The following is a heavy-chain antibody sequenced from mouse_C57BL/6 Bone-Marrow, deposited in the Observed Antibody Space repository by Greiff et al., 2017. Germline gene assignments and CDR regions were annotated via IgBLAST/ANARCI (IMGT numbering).Heavy chain of an antibody. CDR3: THYDDYAMDY. J-gene: IGHJ4*01. D-gene: IGHD1-2*01. CDR1: GYTFTSYW. Sequence: QVQLQQPGAELVKPGASVKLSCKASGYTFTSYWMQWVKQRPGQGLEWIGELDPSDSHTNYNQKVKGQATLAVDPSSSTAYMQLSSLTSEDSAVYCCTHYDDYAMDYWGQGTSVTVSS. V-gene: IGHV1-50*01. CDR2: LDPSDSHT.